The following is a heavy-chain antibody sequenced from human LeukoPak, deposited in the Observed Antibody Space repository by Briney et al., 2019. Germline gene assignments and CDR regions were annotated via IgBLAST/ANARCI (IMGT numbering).Heavy chain of an antibody. CDR3: ARSPYYYDSSGYYQYFDY. D-gene: IGHD3-22*01. V-gene: IGHV1-69*10. CDR1: GGTFSSYA. Sequence: SVKVSCKASGGTFSSYAISWVRQAPGQGLEWMGGIIPILGMANYAQKFQGRVTITADKSTSTAYMELSSLRSEDTAVYYCARSPYYYDSSGYYQYFDYWGQGTLVTVSS. CDR2: IIPILGMA. J-gene: IGHJ4*02.